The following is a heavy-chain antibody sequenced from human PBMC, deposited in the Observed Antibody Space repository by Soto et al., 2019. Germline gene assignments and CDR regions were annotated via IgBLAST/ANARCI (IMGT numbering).Heavy chain of an antibody. CDR3: AIIGTQIRPDHDAFPL. CDR1: GYTFTDYF. J-gene: IGHJ3*01. V-gene: IGHV1-2*02. Sequence: GASVKVSCKASGYTFTDYFLHWVRQAPGQGLEWMAWIGPNSGDTNYAQNFQGRATMTRDTSINTAYMELSSLRYDDTAVYYCAIIGTQIRPDHDAFPLSGQGTMVPGSS. CDR2: IGPNSGDT.